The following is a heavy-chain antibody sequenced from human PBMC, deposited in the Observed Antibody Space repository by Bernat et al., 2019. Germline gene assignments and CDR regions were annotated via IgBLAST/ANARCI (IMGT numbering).Heavy chain of an antibody. CDR3: AKAGSATWDYYYYYMDV. CDR1: GFTFVDYA. D-gene: IGHD1-26*01. V-gene: IGHV3-9*01. Sequence: EVQLVESGGGLVQPGRSLRLSCAASGFTFVDYAMHWVRQAPGKGLEWVSGISWNSGSIGYADSVKSRFTISRDNAKNSLYLQMNSLRAEDTALYYCAKAGSATWDYYYYYMDVWGKGTTVTVSS. J-gene: IGHJ6*03. CDR2: ISWNSGSI.